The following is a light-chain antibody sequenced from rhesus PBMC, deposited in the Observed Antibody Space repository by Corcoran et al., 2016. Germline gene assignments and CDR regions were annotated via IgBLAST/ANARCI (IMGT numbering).Light chain of an antibody. CDR2: KAS. CDR1: QSISSW. Sequence: DIQMTQSPSSLSASVGDTVTITCRASQSISSWLDWYQQKPGKAPKLLIHKASSLESGVPSRFSGSGSGTDFTLTISSLQPEDFAPSYCLQYSSSPFTFGPGTKLDIK. CDR3: LQYSSSPFT. V-gene: IGKV1-22*01. J-gene: IGKJ3*01.